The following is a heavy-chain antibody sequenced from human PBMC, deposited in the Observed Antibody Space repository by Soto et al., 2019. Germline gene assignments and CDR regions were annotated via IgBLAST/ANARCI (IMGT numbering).Heavy chain of an antibody. D-gene: IGHD3-10*01. J-gene: IGHJ4*02. Sequence: EVQLVESEGGLVQPGGSLRLSCAVSGFTFSSFWMHWVRQAPGEGLVWVSRINTDGSSTSYADSVKGRFTISRVNAKNTLYLQMNSLRVEDTAMYYCAKRGVDTFGLSYWGQGTLVTVSS. CDR3: AKRGVDTFGLSY. V-gene: IGHV3-74*01. CDR1: GFTFSSFW. CDR2: INTDGSST.